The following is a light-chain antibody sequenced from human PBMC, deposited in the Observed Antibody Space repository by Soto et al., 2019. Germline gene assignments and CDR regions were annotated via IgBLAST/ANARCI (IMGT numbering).Light chain of an antibody. CDR1: NSDIGGYNY. V-gene: IGLV2-14*01. CDR2: EVI. CDR3: SSYRSVGTIV. J-gene: IGLJ1*01. Sequence: QSVLTQPASVSGSPGQSITISCTGTNSDIGGYNYVSWYQQHPGKAPKVIIYEVINRPSGVSNRFSGSKSVNAAYLTISGLQAEDDADYYCSSYRSVGTIVFGTGTKV.